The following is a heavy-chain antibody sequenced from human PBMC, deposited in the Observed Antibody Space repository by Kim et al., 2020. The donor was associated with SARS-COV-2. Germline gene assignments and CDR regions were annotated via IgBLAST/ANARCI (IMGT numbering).Heavy chain of an antibody. CDR2: ISYDESNI. Sequence: GGSLRLSCEGSGFTFSSYAIHWVRQAPGKGLEWVAVISYDESNIYYADSVKGRFTISRDNSKSTVFLQMNSLRSEDTAVYYCARPASSSWFTSDFDYWGQGTLVTVSS. V-gene: IGHV3-30*04. CDR3: ARPASSSWFTSDFDY. CDR1: GFTFSSYA. J-gene: IGHJ4*02. D-gene: IGHD6-13*01.